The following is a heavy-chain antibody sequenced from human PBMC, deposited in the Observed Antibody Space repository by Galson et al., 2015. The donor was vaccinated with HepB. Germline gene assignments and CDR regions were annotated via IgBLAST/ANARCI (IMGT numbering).Heavy chain of an antibody. CDR2: ISHSGTT. J-gene: IGHJ5*02. CDR1: GASITSNLW. D-gene: IGHD5-18*01. V-gene: IGHV4-4*02. Sequence: SETLSLTCAVSGASITSNLWWSWVRQPPGQGLKWIGEISHSGTTNYNPSLKSRVTISVDKSKTQFSLKLSSVTAADTAVYCAREGYSYGPGDLWGQGTLVTVSS. CDR3: AREGYSYGPGDL.